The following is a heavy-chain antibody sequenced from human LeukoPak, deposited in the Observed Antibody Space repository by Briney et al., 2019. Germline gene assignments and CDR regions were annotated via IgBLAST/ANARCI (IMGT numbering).Heavy chain of an antibody. Sequence: SETLSLTCAVYGGSFSGYYWSWIRQPPGKGLEWIGEINHSGSTNYNPSLKSRVTISVDTSKNQFSLKVTSVTAADTAVYYCASPLLENWGQGTLVTVSS. CDR1: GGSFSGYY. V-gene: IGHV4-34*01. J-gene: IGHJ4*02. CDR3: ASPLLEN. CDR2: INHSGST. D-gene: IGHD3-3*01.